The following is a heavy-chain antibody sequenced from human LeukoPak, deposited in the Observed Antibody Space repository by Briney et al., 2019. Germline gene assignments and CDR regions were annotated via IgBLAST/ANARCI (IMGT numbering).Heavy chain of an antibody. CDR1: GFTVSSNY. CDR2: ISDSGGNT. D-gene: IGHD4-17*01. CDR3: AKFRSYGASSFDY. J-gene: IGHJ4*02. V-gene: IGHV3-23*01. Sequence: GGSLRLSCAASGFTVSSNYMSWVRQAPGKGLEWVSSISDSGGNTYYADSVKGRFTISRDNSKNTLYLHLNSLRAEDTAVYYCAKFRSYGASSFDYWGQGTLVTVSS.